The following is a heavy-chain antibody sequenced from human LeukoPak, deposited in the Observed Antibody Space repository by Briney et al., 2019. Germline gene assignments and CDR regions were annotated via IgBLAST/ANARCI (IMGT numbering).Heavy chain of an antibody. V-gene: IGHV4-39*07. CDR2: IYYSGSI. Sequence: SETLSLTCTVSGGSISSSSYYWGWIRQPPGKGLEWIGNIYYSGSIYYNPSLESRVTISVDTSKNQFSLKLSSVTAADTAVYYCARDFSPHGAILVVISAFDVWGPGTMVTVSS. J-gene: IGHJ3*01. CDR3: ARDFSPHGAILVVISAFDV. CDR1: GGSISSSSYY. D-gene: IGHD3-22*01.